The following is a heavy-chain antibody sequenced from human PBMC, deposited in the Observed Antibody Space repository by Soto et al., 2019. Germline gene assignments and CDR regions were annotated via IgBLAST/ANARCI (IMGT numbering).Heavy chain of an antibody. D-gene: IGHD6-19*01. CDR3: ARDPEVAAFFYYGMDV. CDR1: GGTFSSYA. CDR2: IIPIFGTA. V-gene: IGHV1-69*13. J-gene: IGHJ6*02. Sequence: VASVKVSCKASGGTFSSYAISWVRQAPGQGLEWMGGIIPIFGTANYAQKFQGRVTITADESTSTAYMELSSLRSEDTAVYYCARDPEVAAFFYYGMDVWGQGTTVTVSS.